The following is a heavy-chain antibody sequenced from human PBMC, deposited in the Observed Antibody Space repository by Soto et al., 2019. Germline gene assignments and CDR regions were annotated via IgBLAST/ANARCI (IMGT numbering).Heavy chain of an antibody. V-gene: IGHV3-48*01. CDR1: GFTFSSYS. CDR3: ARANHYAYYYYYYMDV. D-gene: IGHD4-17*01. Sequence: GGSLRLSCAASGFTFSSYSMNWVRQAPGKGLEWVSYISSSSSTIYYADSVKGRFTISRDNAKNSLYLHMNSLRAEDTAVYYCARANHYAYYYYYYMDVWGKGTTVTVSS. J-gene: IGHJ6*03. CDR2: ISSSSSTI.